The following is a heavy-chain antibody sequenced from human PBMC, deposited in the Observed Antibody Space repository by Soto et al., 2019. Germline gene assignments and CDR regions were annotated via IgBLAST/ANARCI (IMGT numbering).Heavy chain of an antibody. CDR2: IYYSGST. V-gene: IGHV4-30-4*01. J-gene: IGHJ4*02. CDR1: GGSISSGDYY. Sequence: SATLSLTCTVSGGSISSGDYYWSWIRKPPGKGLEWIGYIYYSGSTYYNPSLKSRVTISVDTSKNQFSLKLSSVTAADTAVYYCARYYYDSSGYYRLDYWGQGTLVTVSS. CDR3: ARYYYDSSGYYRLDY. D-gene: IGHD3-22*01.